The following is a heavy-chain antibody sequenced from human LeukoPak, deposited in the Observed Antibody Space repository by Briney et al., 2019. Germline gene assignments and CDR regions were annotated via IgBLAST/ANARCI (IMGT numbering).Heavy chain of an antibody. CDR3: ARGTSAWLLYNWFDP. D-gene: IGHD3-9*01. CDR2: ISSSSTYI. J-gene: IGHJ5*02. Sequence: GGSLRLSCAASGFTFSSYSMNWVRQAPGKGLEWVSSISSSSTYIYYADSVKGRFTISRDNAKNSLYLQMNSLRAEDTAVYYCARGTSAWLLYNWFDPWGQGTLVTVSS. V-gene: IGHV3-21*01. CDR1: GFTFSSYS.